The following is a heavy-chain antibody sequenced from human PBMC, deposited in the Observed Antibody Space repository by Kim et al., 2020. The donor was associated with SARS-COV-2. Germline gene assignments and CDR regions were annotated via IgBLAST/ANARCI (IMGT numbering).Heavy chain of an antibody. J-gene: IGHJ3*02. Sequence: ADSVKVRFTISRDNSKHTLYLQMNSLRAEDTAVYYCARSRGGSYEDAFDIWGQGTMVTVSS. CDR3: ARSRGGSYEDAFDI. D-gene: IGHD1-26*01. V-gene: IGHV3-30*01.